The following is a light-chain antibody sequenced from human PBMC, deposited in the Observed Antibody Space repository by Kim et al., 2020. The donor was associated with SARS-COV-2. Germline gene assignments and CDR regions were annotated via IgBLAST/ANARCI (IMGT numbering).Light chain of an antibody. J-gene: IGLJ3*02. Sequence: QAGLTQSPSVSKGLRQTATLTCTWNSNNVGDQGAAWLQLHQGHPPKLLSDRIILRPTGISARFPVSRSGNTASLTITGLQAEDEADYYCSAWDSSLDAWVFGGGTRLTVL. CDR3: SAWDSSLDAWV. V-gene: IGLV10-54*04. CDR1: SNNVGDQG. CDR2: RII.